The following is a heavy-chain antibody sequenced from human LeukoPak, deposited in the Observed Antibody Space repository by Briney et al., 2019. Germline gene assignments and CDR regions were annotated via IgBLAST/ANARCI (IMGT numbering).Heavy chain of an antibody. CDR3: ARSYYYDSSGSKDAFDI. J-gene: IGHJ3*02. V-gene: IGHV4-61*02. Sequence: PSETLSLTCTVSGGSISGSNYYWNWIRQPAGKGLEWIGRIYTSGSTNYNPSLKSRVTISVDSSRNQFSLKLSSVTAADTAVYYCARSYYYDSSGSKDAFDIWGQGTMVTVSS. CDR1: GGSISGSNYY. CDR2: IYTSGST. D-gene: IGHD3-22*01.